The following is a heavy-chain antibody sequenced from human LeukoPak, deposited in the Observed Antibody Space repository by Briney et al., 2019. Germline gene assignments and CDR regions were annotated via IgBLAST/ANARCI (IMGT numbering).Heavy chain of an antibody. CDR1: GYTLTDLS. CDR3: AVYSGIYSSWFDP. J-gene: IGHJ5*02. V-gene: IGHV1-24*01. CDR2: FHPEDGET. Sequence: ASVKVSCKVSGYTLTDLSMQWVRQAPGKGLEWMGGFHPEDGETIYAQKFQGRVTMTEDTSTDTAHMELSSLRSEDTAVYYCAVYSGIYSSWFDPWGQGTLVTVSS. D-gene: IGHD1-26*01.